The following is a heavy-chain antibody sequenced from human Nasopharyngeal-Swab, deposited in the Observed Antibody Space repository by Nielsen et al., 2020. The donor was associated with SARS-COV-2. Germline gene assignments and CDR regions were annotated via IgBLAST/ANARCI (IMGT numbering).Heavy chain of an antibody. J-gene: IGHJ3*02. CDR3: ARDIITGTIVGAFDI. D-gene: IGHD1-7*01. Sequence: WIRQPPGKGLEWVSYISSNSSTIYYADSVKGRFTISRDNAKNSLYLQMNSLRAEDTAVYYCARDIITGTIVGAFDIWGQGTMVTVSS. V-gene: IGHV3-48*01. CDR2: ISSNSSTI.